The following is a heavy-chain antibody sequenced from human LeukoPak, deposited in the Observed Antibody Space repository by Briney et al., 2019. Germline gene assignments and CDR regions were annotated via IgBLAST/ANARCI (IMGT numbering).Heavy chain of an antibody. CDR3: AGGGGGNYDSSGYYSVPNFHY. Sequence: PGGSLRLSCAASGFTFSSYAMHWVRQAPGKGLEWVAVVSYDARKKYDADSVKGRFTISRDNSKNTLSLQMTDLRAEDTAVYYCAGGGGGNYDSSGYYSVPNFHYWGQGTLVTVSS. V-gene: IGHV3-30*04. CDR1: GFTFSSYA. CDR2: VSYDARKK. J-gene: IGHJ4*02. D-gene: IGHD3-22*01.